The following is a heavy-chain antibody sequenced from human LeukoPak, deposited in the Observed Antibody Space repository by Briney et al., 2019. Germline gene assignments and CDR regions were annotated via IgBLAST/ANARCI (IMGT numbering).Heavy chain of an antibody. J-gene: IGHJ6*03. CDR3: ARDAAQWELLTGYYYYYMDV. V-gene: IGHV4-4*07. CDR2: IYTSGST. D-gene: IGHD1-26*01. Sequence: HPSETLSLTCTVSGGSISSYYWSWIRQPAGKGLEWIGRIYTSGSTNYNPSLKSRVTMSVDTSKNQFSLKLSSVTAADMAVYYCARDAAQWELLTGYYYYYMDVWGKGTTVTVSS. CDR1: GGSISSYY.